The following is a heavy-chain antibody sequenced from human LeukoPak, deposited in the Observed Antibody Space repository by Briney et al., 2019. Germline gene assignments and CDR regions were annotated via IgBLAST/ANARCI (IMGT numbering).Heavy chain of an antibody. J-gene: IGHJ3*02. Sequence: ASVKVSCKASGYTFTSYYMHWVRQAPGQGLEWMGIINPSGGSTSYAQKFQGRVTMTRDTSTSTVYMELSSLRSEDTAVYYCAVNDIWSGYYDAFDIWGQGTMVTVSS. D-gene: IGHD3-3*01. CDR1: GYTFTSYY. CDR2: INPSGGST. CDR3: AVNDIWSGYYDAFDI. V-gene: IGHV1-46*01.